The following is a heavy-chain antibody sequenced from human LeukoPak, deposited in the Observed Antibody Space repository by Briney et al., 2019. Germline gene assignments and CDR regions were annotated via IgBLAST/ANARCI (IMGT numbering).Heavy chain of an antibody. D-gene: IGHD2-15*01. CDR1: GFTFSSYS. CDR2: ISSSSSYI. J-gene: IGHJ6*03. V-gene: IGHV3-21*01. CDR3: ARAGCSGGSCYDYYYMDV. Sequence: GGSLRLSCAASGFTFSSYSMNWVRQAPGKGLEWVSSISSSSSYIYYADSVKGRFTISRDNAKNSLYLQMNSLRAEDTAVYYCARAGCSGGSCYDYYYMDVWGKGTTVTVSS.